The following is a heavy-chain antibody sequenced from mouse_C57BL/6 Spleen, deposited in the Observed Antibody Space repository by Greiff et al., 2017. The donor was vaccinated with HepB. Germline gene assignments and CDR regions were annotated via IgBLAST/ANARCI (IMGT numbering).Heavy chain of an antibody. V-gene: IGHV1-62-2*01. Sequence: QVQLQQSGAELVKPGASVKLSCKASGYTFTEYTIHWVKQRSGQGLEWIGWFYPGSGSIKYNEKFKDKATLTADKSSSTVYMELSRLTSEDSAVYFCARYLPYYYGSSSSAMDYWGQGTSVTVSS. J-gene: IGHJ4*01. CDR2: FYPGSGSI. D-gene: IGHD1-1*01. CDR3: ARYLPYYYGSSSSAMDY. CDR1: GYTFTEYT.